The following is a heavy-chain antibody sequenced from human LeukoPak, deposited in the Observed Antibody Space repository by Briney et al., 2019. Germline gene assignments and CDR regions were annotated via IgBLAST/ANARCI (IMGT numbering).Heavy chain of an antibody. CDR3: ARLLRSSSYYHYYYYYYMDV. J-gene: IGHJ6*03. V-gene: IGHV4-34*01. Sequence: SETLSLTCAVYGGSFSGYYWSWIRQPPGKGLEWIGEINHSGSTNYNPSLKSRVTISVDTSKNQFSLKLSSVTAADTAVYYCARLLRSSSYYHYYYYYYMDVWGKGTTVTISS. CDR2: INHSGST. D-gene: IGHD3-22*01. CDR1: GGSFSGYY.